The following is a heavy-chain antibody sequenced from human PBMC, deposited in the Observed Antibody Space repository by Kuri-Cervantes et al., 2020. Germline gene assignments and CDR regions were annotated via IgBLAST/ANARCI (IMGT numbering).Heavy chain of an antibody. Sequence: GESLKISCAASGFTFSSHGMHWVRQAPGKGLEWVAFIRSDGNNKYYADSVKGRFTISRDNSKNTLYLQMNSLRVEDTAVYSCAKPDYGDYPNYFDSWGQGTLVTVSS. CDR3: AKPDYGDYPNYFDS. V-gene: IGHV3-30*02. CDR2: IRSDGNNK. D-gene: IGHD4-17*01. CDR1: GFTFSSHG. J-gene: IGHJ4*02.